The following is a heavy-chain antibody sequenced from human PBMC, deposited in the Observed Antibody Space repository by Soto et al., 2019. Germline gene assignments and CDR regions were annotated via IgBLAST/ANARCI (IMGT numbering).Heavy chain of an antibody. D-gene: IGHD6-13*01. Sequence: TSETLSLTCTVSGGSISSSSYYWGWIRQPPGKGLEWIGSIYYSGSTYYNPSLKSRVTISVDTSKNQFSLKLSSVTAADTAVYYCARPIPGYSSSWYGGNWFDPWGQGTLVTVSS. J-gene: IGHJ5*02. V-gene: IGHV4-39*01. CDR3: ARPIPGYSSSWYGGNWFDP. CDR1: GGSISSSSYY. CDR2: IYYSGST.